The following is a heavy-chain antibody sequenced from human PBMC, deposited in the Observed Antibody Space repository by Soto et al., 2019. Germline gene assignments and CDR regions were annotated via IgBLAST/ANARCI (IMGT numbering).Heavy chain of an antibody. J-gene: IGHJ6*02. CDR3: AKDRDSSGWYYYYYGMDV. CDR1: GFTFSSYG. Sequence: QVQLVESGGGVVQPGRSLRLSCAASGFTFSSYGMHWVRQAPGQGLEWVAVISYDGSNKYYADSVKGRFTISRDNSKNTLYLQMNSLRAEDTAVYYCAKDRDSSGWYYYYYGMDVWGQGTTVTVSS. CDR2: ISYDGSNK. V-gene: IGHV3-30*18. D-gene: IGHD6-19*01.